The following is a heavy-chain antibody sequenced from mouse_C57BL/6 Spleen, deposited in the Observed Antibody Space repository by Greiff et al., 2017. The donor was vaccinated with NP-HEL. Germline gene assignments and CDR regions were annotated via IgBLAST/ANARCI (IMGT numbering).Heavy chain of an antibody. CDR3: ARGYYGSSSDY. CDR1: GYTFTSYW. CDR2: IYPGSGST. Sequence: QVQLQQPGAELVKPGASVKMSCKASGYTFTSYWITWVKQRPGQGLEWIGDIYPGSGSTNYNEKFKSKATLTVDTSSSTAYMQLSSLTSEDSAVYYCARGYYGSSSDYWGQGTTLAVSS. J-gene: IGHJ2*01. V-gene: IGHV1-55*01. D-gene: IGHD1-1*01.